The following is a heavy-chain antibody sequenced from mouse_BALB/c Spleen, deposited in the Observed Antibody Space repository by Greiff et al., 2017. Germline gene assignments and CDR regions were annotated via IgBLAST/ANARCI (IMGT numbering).Heavy chain of an antibody. Sequence: VKLQQSGAELMKPGASVKISCKATGYTFSSYWIEWVKQRPGHGLEWIGEILPGSGSTNYNEKFKGKATFTADTSSNTAYMQLSSLTSEDSAVYCCARSYSGYVRYYAMDYWGQGTSVTVSS. CDR3: ARSYSGYVRYYAMDY. CDR1: GYTFSSYW. V-gene: IGHV1-9*01. D-gene: IGHD3-1*01. J-gene: IGHJ4*01. CDR2: ILPGSGST.